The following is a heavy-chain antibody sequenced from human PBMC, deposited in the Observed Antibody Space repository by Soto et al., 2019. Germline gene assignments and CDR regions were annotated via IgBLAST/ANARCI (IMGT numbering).Heavy chain of an antibody. CDR1: GFTFSSYW. J-gene: IGHJ6*02. Sequence: GGSLRLSCAASGFTFSSYWMSWVRQAPGKGLEWVVNIKPDGSEKYYVDSVKGRFTISRDNAKNSLYLQMNSLRAEDTAVYYCARAPGYSGYGGFYYYYRMDVLGQGTTVTVSS. V-gene: IGHV3-7*03. CDR2: IKPDGSEK. CDR3: ARAPGYSGYGGFYYYYRMDV. D-gene: IGHD5-12*01.